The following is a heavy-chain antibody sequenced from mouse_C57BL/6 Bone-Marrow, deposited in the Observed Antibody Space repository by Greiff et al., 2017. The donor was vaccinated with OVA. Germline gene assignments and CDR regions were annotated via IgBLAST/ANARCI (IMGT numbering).Heavy chain of an antibody. Sequence: VQLQQSGPELVKPGASVKISCKASGYAFSSSWMNWVKQRPGKGLEWIGRIYPGDGDTNYNGKFKGKATLTADKSSSTAYMQLSSLTSEDSAVYCSARRESTRYFDVWGTGTTVTVSS. D-gene: IGHD5-1*01. CDR2: IYPGDGDT. J-gene: IGHJ1*03. CDR3: ARRESTRYFDV. CDR1: GYAFSSSW. V-gene: IGHV1-82*01.